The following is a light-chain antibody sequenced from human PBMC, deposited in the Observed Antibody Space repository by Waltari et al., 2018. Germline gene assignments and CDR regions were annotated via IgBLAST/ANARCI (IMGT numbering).Light chain of an antibody. J-gene: IGLJ2*01. CDR1: HIGTKA. CDR3: QVWDSHTVV. CDR2: DDD. Sequence: SYVLTQLSSMSVTPGQTARIVCGGRHIGTKAVHWYQRKAGQAPLLVLHDDDTRPSGIPDRFSGTNSGDTATLTISGVEAEDEADCFCQVWDSHTVVFGGGTNLTVL. V-gene: IGLV3-21*02.